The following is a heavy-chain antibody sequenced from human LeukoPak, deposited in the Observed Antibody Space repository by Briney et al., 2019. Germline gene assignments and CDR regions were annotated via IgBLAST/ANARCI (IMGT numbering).Heavy chain of an antibody. CDR2: INPNSGDT. D-gene: IGHD1/OR15-1a*01. Sequence: ASVKVSCKASGYTLTGYYIHWVRQAPGQGLEWMGWINPNSGDTTYAQKFQGRVTMTRDTSISSAYMDPSRLNSDDTAVYFCAREEQYNNFFDYWGPGTLVTVSS. V-gene: IGHV1-2*02. J-gene: IGHJ4*02. CDR3: AREEQYNNFFDY. CDR1: GYTLTGYY.